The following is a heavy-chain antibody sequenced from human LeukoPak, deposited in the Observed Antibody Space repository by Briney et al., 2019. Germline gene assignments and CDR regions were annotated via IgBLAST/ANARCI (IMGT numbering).Heavy chain of an antibody. CDR2: IYYSGST. J-gene: IGHJ4*02. V-gene: IGHV4-31*03. CDR3: ARGGWQLVPRYFDY. CDR1: GGSISSYY. Sequence: SQTLSLTCTVSGGSISSYYWSWIRQHPGKGLEWIGYIYYSGSTYYNPSLKSRVTISVDTSKNQFSLKPSSVTAADTAVYYCARGGWQLVPRYFDYWGQGTLVTVSS. D-gene: IGHD6-13*01.